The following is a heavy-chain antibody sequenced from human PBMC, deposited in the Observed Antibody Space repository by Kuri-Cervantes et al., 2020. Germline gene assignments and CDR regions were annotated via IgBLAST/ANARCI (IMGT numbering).Heavy chain of an antibody. CDR1: GYTFTGYY. J-gene: IGHJ4*02. Sequence: SCKASGYTFTGYYMHWVRQAPGKGLEWVAVISYDGSNKYYADSVKGRFTISRDNSKNTLYLQMNSLRAEDTAVYYCARAGFTDCFDYWGQGTLVTVSS. CDR3: ARAGFTDCFDY. CDR2: ISYDGSNK. D-gene: IGHD3-9*01. V-gene: IGHV3-30-3*01.